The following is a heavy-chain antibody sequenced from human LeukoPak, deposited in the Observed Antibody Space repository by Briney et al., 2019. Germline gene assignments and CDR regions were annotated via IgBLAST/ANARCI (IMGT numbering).Heavy chain of an antibody. CDR1: GFTFSSYS. J-gene: IGHJ5*02. V-gene: IGHV3-21*01. CDR2: ISSSSSYI. D-gene: IGHD3-22*01. Sequence: GGSLRLSCAASGFTFSSYSMNWVHQAPGKGLEWVSSISSSSSYIYYADSVKGRFTISRDNAKNSLYLQMNSLRAKDTALYYCARDYYDSSGSSWFDPWGQGTLVTVSS. CDR3: ARDYYDSSGSSWFDP.